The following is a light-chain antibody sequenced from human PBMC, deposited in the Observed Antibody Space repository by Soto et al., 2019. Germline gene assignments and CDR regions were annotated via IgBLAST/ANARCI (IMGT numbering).Light chain of an antibody. Sequence: QSALTQPASVSGSPGQSITISCTGTSSDVGGQKYVSWYQQHPGKAPKLIIYEVSNRPSGVSNRFSGSKSGNTASLTISGLQTEDEADYYCASITRSTTSVFGTGTKLTVL. J-gene: IGLJ1*01. V-gene: IGLV2-14*01. CDR3: ASITRSTTSV. CDR1: SSDVGGQKY. CDR2: EVS.